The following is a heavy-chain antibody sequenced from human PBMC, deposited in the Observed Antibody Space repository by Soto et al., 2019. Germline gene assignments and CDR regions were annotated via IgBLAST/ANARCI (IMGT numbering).Heavy chain of an antibody. CDR1: GGSVSSGSYY. Sequence: SETLSLTCTVSGGSVSSGSYYWSWIRQPPGKGLEWIGYIYYSGSTNYNPSPKSRVTISVDTSKNQFSLKLSSVTAADTAVYYCAREMEITMVRGVAKFFDYWGQGTLVTVSS. CDR2: IYYSGST. J-gene: IGHJ4*02. CDR3: AREMEITMVRGVAKFFDY. D-gene: IGHD3-10*01. V-gene: IGHV4-61*01.